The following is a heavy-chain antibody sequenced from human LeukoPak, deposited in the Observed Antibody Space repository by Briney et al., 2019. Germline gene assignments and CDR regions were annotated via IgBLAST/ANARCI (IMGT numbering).Heavy chain of an antibody. CDR3: TTDPGRREIAAAVSY. CDR1: GFTFSNAW. V-gene: IGHV3-15*01. CDR2: IKSKTDGGTT. D-gene: IGHD6-13*01. J-gene: IGHJ4*02. Sequence: GGSLRLSCAASGFTFSNAWMSWVRQAPGKGLEWVGRIKSKTDGGTTDYAAPVKGRFTISRDDSKNTLYLQMNSLKTEDTAVYYCTTDPGRREIAAAVSYWGQGTLVTVSS.